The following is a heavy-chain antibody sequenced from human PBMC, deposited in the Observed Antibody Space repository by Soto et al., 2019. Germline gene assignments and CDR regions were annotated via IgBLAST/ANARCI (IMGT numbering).Heavy chain of an antibody. J-gene: IGHJ4*02. V-gene: IGHV4-34*01. Sequence: SETLSLTCAVYGGSLSGYYWGWIRQPPGKGLEWIGEMHHSGSTKYNPSLKSRVTISVDTSKNQLSLRLSSVTAADTAVYYCARVARGYSSSWFDNWGQGALVTVSS. D-gene: IGHD6-13*01. CDR1: GGSLSGYY. CDR3: ARVARGYSSSWFDN. CDR2: MHHSGST.